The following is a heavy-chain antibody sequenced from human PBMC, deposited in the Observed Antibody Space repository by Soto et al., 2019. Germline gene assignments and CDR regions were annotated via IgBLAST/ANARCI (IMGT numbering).Heavy chain of an antibody. CDR1: GGSISSYY. J-gene: IGHJ2*01. V-gene: IGHV4-59*01. CDR3: ARFNWYFDL. Sequence: QVQLQESGPGLVKPSETLSLTCTVSGGSISSYYWSWIRQPPGKVLEWIGYIYYRGSTNYIPTLKSRVTISVDTSKNQFSLKLSSVTAEDTAMYYCARFNWYFDLWGRGNLVTVSS. CDR2: IYYRGST.